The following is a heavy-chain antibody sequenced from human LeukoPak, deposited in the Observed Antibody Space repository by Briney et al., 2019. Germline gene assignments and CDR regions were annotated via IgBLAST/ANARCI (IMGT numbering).Heavy chain of an antibody. Sequence: SETLSLTCTVSGGSISSYYWSWIRQPPGKGLEWIGYIYYSANTNYNPSLKSRVTISLDTSKNQFSLKLSSVTAADTAVYYCARVSGYYYDSSGYYLINWFDPWGQGTLVTVSS. D-gene: IGHD3-22*01. J-gene: IGHJ5*02. CDR2: IYYSANT. V-gene: IGHV4-59*12. CDR1: GGSISSYY. CDR3: ARVSGYYYDSSGYYLINWFDP.